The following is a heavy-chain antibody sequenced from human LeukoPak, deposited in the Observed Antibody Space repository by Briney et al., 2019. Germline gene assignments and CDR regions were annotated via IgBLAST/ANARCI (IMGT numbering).Heavy chain of an antibody. CDR3: ATKADYGGRPWGLLDY. CDR2: FYPGDGET. Sequence: ASVKVSCKVSGYTLTELSMHWVRQAPGKGLEWMGGFYPGDGETIYSQKFQGRVTMTEDTSTDPAYMELSSWRAEDTAVYYCATKADYGGRPWGLLDYWGERNLVTVSS. D-gene: IGHD4-23*01. CDR1: GYTLTELS. J-gene: IGHJ4*02. V-gene: IGHV1-24*01.